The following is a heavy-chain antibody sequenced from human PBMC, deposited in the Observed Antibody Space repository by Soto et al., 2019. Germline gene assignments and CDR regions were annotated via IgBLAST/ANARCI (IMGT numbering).Heavy chain of an antibody. D-gene: IGHD6-19*01. CDR1: GGSISSYY. Sequence: PSETLSLTCTVSGGSISSYYWSWIRQPPGTGLEWIGYIYYRGSTNYNPSLKSRVTISVDTSKNQFSLKLSSVTAADTAVYYCARGLITGSHYSGGWYYFDSWGQGTQVTVSS. CDR3: ARGLITGSHYSGGWYYFDS. J-gene: IGHJ4*02. V-gene: IGHV4-59*12. CDR2: IYYRGST.